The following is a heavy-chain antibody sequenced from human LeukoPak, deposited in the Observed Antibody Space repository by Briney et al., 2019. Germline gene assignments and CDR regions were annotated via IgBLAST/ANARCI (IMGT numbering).Heavy chain of an antibody. D-gene: IGHD6-19*01. CDR3: ARTQWPGDYGMDV. Sequence: GVSLRLSYAASGFNFSSYWMRWVRQAPGKGLERLTNIKQDGSEKYYVYSVKVRFHISRDNAKNSLYMQMNSLRAEDTAVYYCARTQWPGDYGMDVWGQGTTVIVSS. V-gene: IGHV3-7*01. J-gene: IGHJ6*02. CDR1: GFNFSSYW. CDR2: IKQDGSEK.